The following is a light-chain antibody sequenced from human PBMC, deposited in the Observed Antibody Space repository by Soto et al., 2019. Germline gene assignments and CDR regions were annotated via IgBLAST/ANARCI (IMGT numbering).Light chain of an antibody. V-gene: IGLV2-14*01. CDR3: SSYTNSDTWV. CDR2: EVS. J-gene: IGLJ3*02. CDR1: SSDIGGYNY. Sequence: QSALTQPASVSGSPGQSITISCTGSSSDIGGYNYVSWYQQYPGKAPKLMIYEVSNRPSGISNRFSASKSGNTASLTISGLQAKDETDYYCSSYTNSDTWVFGGGTKLTVL.